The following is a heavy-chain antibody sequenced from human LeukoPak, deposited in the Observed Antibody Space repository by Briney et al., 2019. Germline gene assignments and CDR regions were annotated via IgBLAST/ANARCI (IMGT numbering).Heavy chain of an antibody. CDR3: ARRYCSSTSCN. Sequence: PGGSLRLSCAASVFTFSSYAMSWVRQAPGKGLEWVSAISGSGGSTYYADSVKGRFTISRDNSKNTLYLQMNSLRAEDTAVYYCARRYCSSTSCNWGQGTLVTVSS. V-gene: IGHV3-23*01. J-gene: IGHJ4*02. CDR2: ISGSGGST. CDR1: VFTFSSYA. D-gene: IGHD2-2*01.